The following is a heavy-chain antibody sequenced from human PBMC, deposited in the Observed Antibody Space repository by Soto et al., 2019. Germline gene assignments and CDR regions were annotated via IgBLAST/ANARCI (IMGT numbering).Heavy chain of an antibody. Sequence: SETLSFTCAVYGWSFSGYYWSWIRQPPGKGLEWIGEINHSGSTNYNPSLKSRVTISVDTSKNQFSLKLSSVTAADTAVYYCARGRGHYYGSGSYRKYYYDSSGYPVPYYFDYWGQGTLVTVSS. CDR2: INHSGST. D-gene: IGHD3-22*01. CDR1: GWSFSGYY. J-gene: IGHJ4*02. V-gene: IGHV4-34*01. CDR3: ARGRGHYYGSGSYRKYYYDSSGYPVPYYFDY.